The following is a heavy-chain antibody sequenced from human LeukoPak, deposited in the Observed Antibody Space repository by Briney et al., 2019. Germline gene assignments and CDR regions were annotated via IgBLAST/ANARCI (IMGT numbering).Heavy chain of an antibody. V-gene: IGHV1-18*01. CDR1: GYTFTSYG. D-gene: IGHD6-19*01. J-gene: IGHJ4*02. CDR2: ISAYNGDT. Sequence: ASVKVSCKTSGYTFTSYGISWVRQAPGQGLEWMGWISAYNGDTKYAQKLQGRVTMTTDTSTSTAYMELRSLTSDDTAVYYCARDLTDYSCGWYVCDYWGQGTLVTVSS. CDR3: ARDLTDYSCGWYVCDY.